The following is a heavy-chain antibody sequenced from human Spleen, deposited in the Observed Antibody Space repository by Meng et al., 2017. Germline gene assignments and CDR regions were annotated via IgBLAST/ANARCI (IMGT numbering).Heavy chain of an antibody. D-gene: IGHD5-12*01. V-gene: IGHV4-59*01. J-gene: IGHJ3*02. CDR2: IYYSGST. CDR3: ASGATGNTGAFDI. Sequence: SETLSLTCAVYGGSFSGFFWSWIRQPPGKGLEWIGYIYYSGSTNYNPSLKSRVTISVDTSKNQFSLKLSSVTAADTAVYYCASGATGNTGAFDIWGQGTMVTVSS. CDR1: GGSFSGFF.